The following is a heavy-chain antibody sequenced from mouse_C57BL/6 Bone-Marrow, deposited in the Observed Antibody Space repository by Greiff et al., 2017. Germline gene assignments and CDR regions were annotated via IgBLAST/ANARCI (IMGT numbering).Heavy chain of an antibody. D-gene: IGHD1-1*01. Sequence: VKLMESGPELVKPGASVKISCKASGYAFSSSWMNWVKQRPGKGLEWIGRIYPGDGDTNYNGKFKGKATLTADKSSSTAYMQLSSLTSEDSAVYFCARCYYGANWGQGTLVTVSA. CDR3: ARCYYGAN. CDR2: IYPGDGDT. V-gene: IGHV1-82*01. J-gene: IGHJ3*01. CDR1: GYAFSSSW.